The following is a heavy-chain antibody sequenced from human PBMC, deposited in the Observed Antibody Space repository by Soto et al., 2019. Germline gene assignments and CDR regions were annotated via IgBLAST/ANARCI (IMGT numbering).Heavy chain of an antibody. J-gene: IGHJ4*02. V-gene: IGHV2-70*04. CDR3: ARMFHCSGGTCLFDY. D-gene: IGHD2-15*01. CDR1: GFSLSTSGMR. Sequence: SGPTLVNPTQTLTLTCTFSGFSLSTSGMRVSWIRQPPGKALEWLARIDWDDDKFYNTSLKTRLTISKDSSKNQVVLTMTNMDPVDTATYYCARMFHCSGGTCLFDYRGQGALVTVSS. CDR2: IDWDDDK.